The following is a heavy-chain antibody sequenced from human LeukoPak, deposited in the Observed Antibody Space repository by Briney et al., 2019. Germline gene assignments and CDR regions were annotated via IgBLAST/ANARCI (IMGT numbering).Heavy chain of an antibody. Sequence: NTSETLSLTCTVSGGSISSSSYYWGWIRQTPGKGLEWIGTMYYSGSTNYNPSLKSRVTLSIDTPKNQFSLRLSSVTAADTAMYYCASKSTAWTIDYWGQGTLVTVSS. J-gene: IGHJ4*02. D-gene: IGHD3/OR15-3a*01. CDR3: ASKSTAWTIDY. CDR2: MYYSGST. V-gene: IGHV4-39*01. CDR1: GGSISSSSYY.